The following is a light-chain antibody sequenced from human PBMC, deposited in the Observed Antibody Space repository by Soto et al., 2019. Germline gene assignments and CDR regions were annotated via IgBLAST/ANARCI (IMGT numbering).Light chain of an antibody. CDR3: QSADISGPYV. CDR2: EDS. V-gene: IGLV3-25*03. CDR1: ALTKQY. Sequence: SYELTQPPSVLVSPGQTARITCSGDALTKQYAYWYQQKPGHAPVLVIYEDSERPSGIPERFSGSSSGTTVTLTISGVQAEDEAAYYCQSADISGPYVFGIGTKLTVL. J-gene: IGLJ1*01.